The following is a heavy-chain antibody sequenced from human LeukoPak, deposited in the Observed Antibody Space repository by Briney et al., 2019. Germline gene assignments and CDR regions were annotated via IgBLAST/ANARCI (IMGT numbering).Heavy chain of an antibody. J-gene: IGHJ4*02. Sequence: ASVKVSCKASGYTFTSYAMNWVRQAPGQGLEWMGWINTNTGNPTYAQGFTGRFVFSLDTSVSTACLQISSLKAEDTAVYYCARDPYYYDSSGHLRYWGQGTLVTVSS. CDR3: ARDPYYYDSSGHLRY. CDR1: GYTFTSYA. V-gene: IGHV7-4-1*02. D-gene: IGHD3-22*01. CDR2: INTNTGNP.